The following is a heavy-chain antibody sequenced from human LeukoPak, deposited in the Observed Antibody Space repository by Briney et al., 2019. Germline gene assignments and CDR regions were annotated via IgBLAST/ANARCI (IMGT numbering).Heavy chain of an antibody. V-gene: IGHV3-21*01. CDR3: AMFPGHYGSGTTIDY. J-gene: IGHJ4*02. D-gene: IGHD3-10*01. Sequence: GGSLRLSCSASGFTLSSYSMNWVRQAPGKGLEWVSSTSSSSSYIYYADSVKGRFTISRDNAKNSLYLQMNSLRAEDTAVYYCAMFPGHYGSGTTIDYWGQGTLVTVSS. CDR2: TSSSSSYI. CDR1: GFTLSSYS.